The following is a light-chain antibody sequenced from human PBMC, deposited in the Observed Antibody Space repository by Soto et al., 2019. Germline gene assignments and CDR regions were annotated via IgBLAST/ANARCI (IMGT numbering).Light chain of an antibody. Sequence: QSALTQPASVSGPPGQSITISCTGTSSDVGAYNYVSWYQHHPGKAPKLIIYEVSNRPSGISNRFSGSKSGNTASLTISGLQAEDEADYYCSSYTTTSTLGVFGGGTKLTVL. V-gene: IGLV2-14*01. CDR3: SSYTTTSTLGV. J-gene: IGLJ3*02. CDR2: EVS. CDR1: SSDVGAYNY.